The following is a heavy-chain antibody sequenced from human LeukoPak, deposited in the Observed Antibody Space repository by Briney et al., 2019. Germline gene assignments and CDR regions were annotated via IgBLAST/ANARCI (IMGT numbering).Heavy chain of an antibody. CDR1: GFTFSSSA. V-gene: IGHV3-30*04. J-gene: IGHJ4*02. CDR3: ARDTGRSGTYFSY. Sequence: AGGSLRLSCAASGFTFSSSAMHWVRQAPGKGLEWVAVISYDGSKTSYADSVKGRFTISRDDSRNTLFLQMDSLRTGDTAVYYCARDTGRSGTYFSYWGQGTLVTVSS. CDR2: ISYDGSKT. D-gene: IGHD3-10*01.